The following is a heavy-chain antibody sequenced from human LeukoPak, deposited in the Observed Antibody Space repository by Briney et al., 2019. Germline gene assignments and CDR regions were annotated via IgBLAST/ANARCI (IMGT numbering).Heavy chain of an antibody. V-gene: IGHV3-21*01. J-gene: IGHJ4*02. Sequence: PGGSLRLSCAASGFTFSSYSMNWVRQAPGKGLEWVSSISSSSSYIYYADSVKGRFTISRDNAKNSLYLQMNSLRAEDTAVYYCARVGTLYDFWSGYYEDAVDYWGQGTLVTVSS. D-gene: IGHD3-3*01. CDR1: GFTFSSYS. CDR2: ISSSSSYI. CDR3: ARVGTLYDFWSGYYEDAVDY.